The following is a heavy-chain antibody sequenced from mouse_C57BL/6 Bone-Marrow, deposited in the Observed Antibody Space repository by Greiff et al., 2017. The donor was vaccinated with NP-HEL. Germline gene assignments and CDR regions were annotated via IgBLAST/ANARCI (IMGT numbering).Heavy chain of an antibody. V-gene: IGHV1-22*01. Sequence: EVQLVESGPELVKPGASVKMSCKASGYTFTDYNMHWVKQSHGKSLEWIGYINPNNGGTSYNQKFKGKATLTVNKSSSTAYMELRSLTSEDSAVYYCARDRGDDYAIAYWGQGTLVTVSA. J-gene: IGHJ3*01. CDR1: GYTFTDYN. D-gene: IGHD2-4*01. CDR3: ARDRGDDYAIAY. CDR2: INPNNGGT.